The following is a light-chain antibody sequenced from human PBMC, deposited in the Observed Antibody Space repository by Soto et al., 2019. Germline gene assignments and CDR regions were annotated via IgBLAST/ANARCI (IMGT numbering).Light chain of an antibody. Sequence: EIVLTQSPATLYLSPGERATLSCRASQSVSSYLAWYQQKRGQAPRLLIYDTSNRATGIPARFSGSGSGTDFSLTISSLEPEDFAVYYCQQRSNWPLTFGGGTKVEIK. CDR1: QSVSSY. CDR3: QQRSNWPLT. J-gene: IGKJ4*01. V-gene: IGKV3-11*01. CDR2: DTS.